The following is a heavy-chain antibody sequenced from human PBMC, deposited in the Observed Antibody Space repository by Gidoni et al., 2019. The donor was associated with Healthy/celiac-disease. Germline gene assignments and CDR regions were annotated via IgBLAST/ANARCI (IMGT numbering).Heavy chain of an antibody. J-gene: IGHJ4*02. V-gene: IGHV3-30*18. CDR1: GFTFSSYG. Sequence: QVQLVESGGGVVQPGRSLRLSCAASGFTFSSYGMHWVRQAPGKGLGWVAVISYDGSNKYYADSVKGRFTISRDNSKNTLYLQMNSLRAEDTAVYYCAKDMGYSYGPSFDYWGQGTLVTVSS. CDR3: AKDMGYSYGPSFDY. CDR2: ISYDGSNK. D-gene: IGHD5-18*01.